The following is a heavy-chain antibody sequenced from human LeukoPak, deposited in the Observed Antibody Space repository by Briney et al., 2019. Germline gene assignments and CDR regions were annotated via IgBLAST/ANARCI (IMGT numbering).Heavy chain of an antibody. V-gene: IGHV3-23*01. Sequence: GGSLRLSCAASGFTFSSYAMSWVRQAPGKGLAWVSTISGGSGSTYCADSVKGRFTISRDNSKNTLYLQMSNLRAEDTAVYFCARGGGLDVWGQGATVTVSS. J-gene: IGHJ6*02. CDR1: GFTFSSYA. CDR2: ISGGSGST. D-gene: IGHD3-16*01. CDR3: ARGGGLDV.